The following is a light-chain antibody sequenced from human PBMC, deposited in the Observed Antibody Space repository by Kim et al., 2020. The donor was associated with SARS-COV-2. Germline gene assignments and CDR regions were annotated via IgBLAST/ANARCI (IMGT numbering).Light chain of an antibody. CDR3: SVWDGSLNGAI. CDR2: GYN. J-gene: IGLJ2*01. Sequence: GQTVTHAGSRGGSNIGSNSINWYQQLPDTAPKLLIFGYNQQPLGIPDRSSGSMSGALASLAISGLQSEDAADYYCSVWDGSLNGAIFGGGTQLTVL. CDR1: GSNIGSNS. V-gene: IGLV1-44*01.